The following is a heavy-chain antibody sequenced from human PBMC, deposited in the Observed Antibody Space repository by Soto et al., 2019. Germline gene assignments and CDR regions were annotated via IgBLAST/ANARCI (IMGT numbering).Heavy chain of an antibody. CDR2: INPSGGST. J-gene: IGHJ4*02. V-gene: IGHV1-46*01. CDR1: GYTFTSYY. CDR3: ATILTTVTYFDY. Sequence: ASVKVSCKASGYTFTSYYMHWVRQAPGQGLEWMGIINPSGGSTSYAQKFQGRVTMTRDTSTSTVYMELSSLRSEDTAVYYCATILTTVTYFDYWGQGTLVTVSS. D-gene: IGHD4-17*01.